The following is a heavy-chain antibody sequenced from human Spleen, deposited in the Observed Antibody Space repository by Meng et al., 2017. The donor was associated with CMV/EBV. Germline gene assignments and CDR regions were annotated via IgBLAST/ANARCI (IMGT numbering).Heavy chain of an antibody. Sequence: ASVKVSCKASGYAFTNYSMHWVRQAPGQGLEWMGWTNPNNGHTGYAQNFQGRVTMTRNTSISTAYMELSSLRYEDTAVYYCVRGNWGDYWGQGTLVTVSS. CDR3: VRGNWGDY. J-gene: IGHJ4*02. D-gene: IGHD7-27*01. V-gene: IGHV1-8*01. CDR1: GYAFTNYS. CDR2: TNPNNGHT.